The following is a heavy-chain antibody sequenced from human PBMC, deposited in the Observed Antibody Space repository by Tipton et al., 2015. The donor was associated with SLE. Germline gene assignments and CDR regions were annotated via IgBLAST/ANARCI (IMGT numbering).Heavy chain of an antibody. CDR2: IYYSGST. D-gene: IGHD7-27*01. CDR3: ASLTGGLDY. V-gene: IGHV4-59*08. J-gene: IGHJ4*02. CDR1: GGSISSYY. Sequence: TLSLTCTVSGGSISSYYWSWIRQPPGKGLEWIGYIYYSGSTDYNPSLKSRVTISVDTSKNQFSLKLSSVTAADTAVYYCASLTGGLDYWGQGTLVTVPS.